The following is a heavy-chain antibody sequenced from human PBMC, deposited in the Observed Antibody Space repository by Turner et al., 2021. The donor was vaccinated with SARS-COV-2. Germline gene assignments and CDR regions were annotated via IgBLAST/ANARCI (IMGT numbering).Heavy chain of an antibody. CDR2: IYYSGST. V-gene: IGHV4-39*01. J-gene: IGHJ4*02. D-gene: IGHD6-19*01. Sequence: QPQLQESGPGLVKPSETLYLTCTVSAGSISSSSYYWGWIRQPPGKGLEWIGSIYYSGSTYYNPSLKSRVTISVDTSKNQFSLKLSSVTAADTAVFYCARGSPQGWYVPVFDYWGQGTLVTVSS. CDR3: ARGSPQGWYVPVFDY. CDR1: AGSISSSSYY.